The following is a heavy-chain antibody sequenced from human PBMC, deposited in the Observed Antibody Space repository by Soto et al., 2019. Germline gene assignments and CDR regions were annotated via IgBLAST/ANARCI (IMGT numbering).Heavy chain of an antibody. CDR3: ARVPDR. D-gene: IGHD2-2*01. CDR2: IYHSGST. V-gene: IGHV4-30-2*01. Sequence: QLQLQESGSGLVKPSQTLSLTCAISGGSISSGGYSWSWIRQPPGKGLAWIGYIYHSGSTYYNPALKSRVIIAVARSKNQFSLKLSSVTATATIVYYCARVPDRWGQGNLVSVSS. CDR1: GGSISSGGYS. J-gene: IGHJ5*02.